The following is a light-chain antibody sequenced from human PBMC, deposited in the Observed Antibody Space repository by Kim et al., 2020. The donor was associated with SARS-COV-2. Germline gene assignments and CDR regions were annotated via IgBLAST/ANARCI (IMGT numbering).Light chain of an antibody. CDR2: DVN. J-gene: IGLJ1*01. V-gene: IGLV2-14*03. Sequence: QSALTQPASVSGSPGQSITISCTGTSSDVGGYNYVSWYQQHPGKAPKLMIYDVNKRPSGVSNRFSGSKSGNTASLTISGLQADDEADYYCSSYTTSITYVFGTGTKVTVL. CDR1: SSDVGGYNY. CDR3: SSYTTSITYV.